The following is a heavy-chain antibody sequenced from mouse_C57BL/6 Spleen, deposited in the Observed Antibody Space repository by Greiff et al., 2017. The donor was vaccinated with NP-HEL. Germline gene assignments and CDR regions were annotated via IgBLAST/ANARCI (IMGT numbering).Heavy chain of an antibody. V-gene: IGHV14-4*01. J-gene: IGHJ3*01. Sequence: EVQLQQSGAELVRPGASVKLSCTASGFNIKDDYMHWVKQRPEQGLEWIGWIDPENGDTEYASKFQGKATITADTSSNTAYLQLSSLTSEDTAVYYCTTSRQLKFAYWGQGTLVTVSA. D-gene: IGHD3-2*02. CDR1: GFNIKDDY. CDR3: TTSRQLKFAY. CDR2: IDPENGDT.